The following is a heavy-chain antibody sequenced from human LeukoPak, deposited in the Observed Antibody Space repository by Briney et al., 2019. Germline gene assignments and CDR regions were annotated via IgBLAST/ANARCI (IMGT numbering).Heavy chain of an antibody. Sequence: GESLKISCKASGYSFTNYWIGWVRQMPGKGLEWMGIIYPGDSDTRYSPSFQGQVTISADKSISTAYLQWSSLKASDTAMYYCARRGSVYTYGYWGVRYYFDYWGQGTLVTVSS. D-gene: IGHD5-18*01. CDR2: IYPGDSDT. CDR3: ARRGSVYTYGYWGVRYYFDY. J-gene: IGHJ4*02. V-gene: IGHV5-51*01. CDR1: GYSFTNYW.